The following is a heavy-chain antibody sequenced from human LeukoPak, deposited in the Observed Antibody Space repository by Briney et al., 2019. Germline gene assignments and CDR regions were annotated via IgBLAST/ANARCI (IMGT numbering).Heavy chain of an antibody. CDR3: ANYYDFWGHI. V-gene: IGHV4-34*01. D-gene: IGHD3-3*01. CDR2: INHSGST. J-gene: IGHJ3*02. CDR1: GGSFSGYY. Sequence: PSETLCLTCAVYGGSFSGYYWSWIRQPPGKGLEWIGEINHSGSTNYNPSLKSRVTISVDTSKNQFSLKLSSVTAADTAVYYCANYYDFWGHIWGQGTMVTVSS.